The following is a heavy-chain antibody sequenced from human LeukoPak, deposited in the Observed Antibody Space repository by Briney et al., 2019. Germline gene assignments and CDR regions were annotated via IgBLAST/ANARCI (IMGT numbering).Heavy chain of an antibody. CDR3: ARVPNSSGWSYFDY. CDR1: GFTFSSYA. V-gene: IGHV3-33*01. J-gene: IGHJ4*02. Sequence: PGGSLRLSCAASGFTFSSYAMHWVRQAPGKGLEWVAVIWYDGSNEYYADSVKGRFTISRDNSKNTLYLQMNSLRADDTAVYYCARVPNSSGWSYFDYWGQGTLATVSS. CDR2: IWYDGSNE. D-gene: IGHD6-19*01.